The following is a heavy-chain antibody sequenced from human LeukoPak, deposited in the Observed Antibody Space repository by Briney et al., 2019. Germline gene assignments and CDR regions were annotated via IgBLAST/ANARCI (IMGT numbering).Heavy chain of an antibody. CDR1: GDSISSGTYS. CDR2: ISTSGST. CDR3: ARVTEEIYSPSWGLYDYRHNMDV. D-gene: IGHD6-13*01. V-gene: IGHV4-61*02. J-gene: IGHJ6*03. Sequence: SETLSLTCTVSGDSISSGTYSWTWIRQPAGKGLEWIGGISTSGSTKFHPSLNSRVTMSLDTSENHFSLNIESVTAADTAVYYCARVTEEIYSPSWGLYDYRHNMDVWGRGTTVTVSS.